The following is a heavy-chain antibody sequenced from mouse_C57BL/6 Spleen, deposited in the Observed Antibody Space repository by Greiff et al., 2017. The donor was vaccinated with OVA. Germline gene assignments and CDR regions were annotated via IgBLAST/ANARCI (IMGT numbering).Heavy chain of an antibody. J-gene: IGHJ2*01. V-gene: IGHV1-54*01. Sequence: VKLMESGAELVRPGTSVKVSCKASGYAFTNYLIEWVKQRPGQGLEWIGVINPGSGGTNYNEKFKGKATLTADKSSSTAYMQLSSLTSEDSAVYFCARSATTGYFDYWGQGTTLTVSS. CDR2: INPGSGGT. CDR3: ARSATTGYFDY. CDR1: GYAFTNYL. D-gene: IGHD1-1*01.